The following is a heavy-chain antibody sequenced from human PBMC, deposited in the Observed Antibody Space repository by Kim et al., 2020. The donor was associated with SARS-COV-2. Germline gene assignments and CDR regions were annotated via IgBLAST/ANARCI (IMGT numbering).Heavy chain of an antibody. V-gene: IGHV3-48*01. J-gene: IGHJ4*02. CDR3: ARGETGRSVNYYNF. CDR1: GFTFSTYS. D-gene: IGHD1-26*01. Sequence: GGSLRLSCIASGFTFSTYSMSWVRQAPGKGLEWVSYISLTSNTIFYSDSVRGRFTISRDNAKNSLYLQMNSLRAEDTAVYYCARGETGRSVNYYNFWGQGTLVTVSS. CDR2: ISLTSNTI.